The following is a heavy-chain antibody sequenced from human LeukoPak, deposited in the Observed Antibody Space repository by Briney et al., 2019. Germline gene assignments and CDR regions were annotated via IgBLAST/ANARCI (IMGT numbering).Heavy chain of an antibody. CDR2: IYYGGST. CDR1: GGSISSYY. CDR3: ARASYYYDSSGPSDAFDI. Sequence: SETLSLTCTVSGGSISSYYWSWIRQPPGKGLEWIGYIYYGGSTYYNPSLKSRVTISVDTSKNQFSLKLSSVTAADTAVYYCARASYYYDSSGPSDAFDIWGQGTMVTVSS. D-gene: IGHD3-22*01. J-gene: IGHJ3*02. V-gene: IGHV4-59*06.